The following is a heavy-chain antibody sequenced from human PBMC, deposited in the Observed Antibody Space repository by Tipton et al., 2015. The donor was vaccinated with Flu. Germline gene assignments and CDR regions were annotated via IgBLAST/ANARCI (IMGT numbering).Heavy chain of an antibody. J-gene: IGHJ4*02. CDR2: ISSSRSYI. D-gene: IGHD4-17*01. CDR1: AFTFSPYT. Sequence: SLRLSCAASAFTFSPYTMHWVRQAPGKGLEWVSSISSSRSYIHYADSVKGRFTISRDNAKNPLYLQMNSLRAEDTAVYYCARDYGDYFFDYWGQGTLVTVSS. CDR3: ARDYGDYFFDY. V-gene: IGHV3-21*01.